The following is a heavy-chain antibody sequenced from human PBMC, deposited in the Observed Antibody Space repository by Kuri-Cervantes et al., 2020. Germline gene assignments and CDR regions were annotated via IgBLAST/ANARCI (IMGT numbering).Heavy chain of an antibody. CDR2: IYYSGST. V-gene: IGHV4-30-4*01. CDR1: GGSISSGDYY. Sequence: SETLSLTCTVSGGSISSGDYYWSWIRQPPGKGLEWIGYIYYSGSTYYNPSLKSRVTISVDTPKNQFSLKLSSVTAADTAVYYCARGGYYYDRSKGWFDPWGQGTLVTVSS. D-gene: IGHD3-22*01. CDR3: ARGGYYYDRSKGWFDP. J-gene: IGHJ5*02.